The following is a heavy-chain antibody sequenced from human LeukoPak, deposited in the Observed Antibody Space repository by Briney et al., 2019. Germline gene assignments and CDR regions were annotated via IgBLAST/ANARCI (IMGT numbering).Heavy chain of an antibody. D-gene: IGHD1-14*01. CDR3: ARDPGKGYFDY. V-gene: IGHV1-2*02. CDR2: INPNSGGT. Sequence: ASVKVSCKASGYSFTGYDINWVRQAPGQGLEWMGWINPNSGGTNYAQKFQGRVTMSRDTSISTAYMELSRLRSDDTAVYYCARDPGKGYFDYWGQGTLVTVSS. CDR1: GYSFTGYD. J-gene: IGHJ4*02.